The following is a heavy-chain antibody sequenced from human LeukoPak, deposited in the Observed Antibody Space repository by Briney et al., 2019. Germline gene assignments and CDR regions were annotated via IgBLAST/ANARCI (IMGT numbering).Heavy chain of an antibody. Sequence: PGGSLRLSCAASGFIFSSFAILWVRQSPGKGLEWVAVISYDGSNKYYTDSVKGRFTVSRDNSKNTLYLQMNSLRPEDTSVYYCATERAGVVTLQYWGQGTLVTVSS. CDR2: ISYDGSNK. CDR3: ATERAGVVTLQY. D-gene: IGHD2-21*02. V-gene: IGHV3-30*04. J-gene: IGHJ4*02. CDR1: GFIFSSFA.